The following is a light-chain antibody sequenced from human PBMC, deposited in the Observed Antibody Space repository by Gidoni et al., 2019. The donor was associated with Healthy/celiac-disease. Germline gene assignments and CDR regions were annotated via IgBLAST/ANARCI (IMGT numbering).Light chain of an antibody. J-gene: IGKJ1*01. CDR3: QQYGSSPWT. Sequence: EIVLTQPPGTLSLSPGERATLSCRAIQSVSSSYLAWYQQKPDQAPRLLIYGASSRATGIPDRFSGSGSGTDFTLTNSRLEPEDFAVYYCQQYGSSPWTFGQGTKVEIK. CDR1: QSVSSSY. CDR2: GAS. V-gene: IGKV3-20*01.